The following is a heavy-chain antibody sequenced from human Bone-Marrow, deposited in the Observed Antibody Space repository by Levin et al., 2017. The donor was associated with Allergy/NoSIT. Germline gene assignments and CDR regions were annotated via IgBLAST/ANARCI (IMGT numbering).Heavy chain of an antibody. J-gene: IGHJ6*02. V-gene: IGHV3-21*06. D-gene: IGHD3-16*01. CDR1: GLSFSNYD. CDR2: ISGGSSRI. CDR3: ASWAMFYYDGSDFDYFYYGMDV. Sequence: LSLPCAASGLSFSNYDMNWVRQAPGKGLEWVSSISGGSSRIYYADSVKGRFTISRDNAKNSLYLQMNSLGVEDTAVYYCASWAMFYYDGSDFDYFYYGMDVWGQGTTVTVSS.